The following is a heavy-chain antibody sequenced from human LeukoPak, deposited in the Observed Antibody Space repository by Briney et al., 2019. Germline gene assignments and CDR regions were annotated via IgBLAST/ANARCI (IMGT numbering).Heavy chain of an antibody. CDR1: GFTFSSYV. CDR3: AKEPPPILEWLFHPGGSNWFDP. J-gene: IGHJ5*02. V-gene: IGHV3-23*01. D-gene: IGHD3-3*01. Sequence: PGGSLRLSCAASGFTFSSYVMTWVRQAPGQGLEWVSAITGSGGATSYADSVKGRFTISRDNSKNTLYLQMNSLRAEDTAVYYCAKEPPPILEWLFHPGGSNWFDPWGQGTLVTVSS. CDR2: ITGSGGAT.